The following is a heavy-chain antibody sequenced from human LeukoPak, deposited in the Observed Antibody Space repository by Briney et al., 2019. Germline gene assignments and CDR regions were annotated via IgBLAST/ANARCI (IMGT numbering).Heavy chain of an antibody. CDR2: ISTYDGGT. Sequence: ASVKVSCKASGYTFTTFGINWVRQAPGQGLEWMGWISTYDGGTNYAQKFRDRVTMLRDTSTSTAYMELRSLRSDDTAVYYCARDQPRRGPGNHDYWGPGTLVTVSS. CDR3: ARDQPRRGPGNHDY. D-gene: IGHD1-26*01. CDR1: GYTFTTFG. J-gene: IGHJ4*02. V-gene: IGHV1-18*01.